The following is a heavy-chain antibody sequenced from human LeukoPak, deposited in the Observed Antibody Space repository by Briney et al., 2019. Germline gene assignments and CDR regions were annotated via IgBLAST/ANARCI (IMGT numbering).Heavy chain of an antibody. D-gene: IGHD5-24*01. CDR2: ISSSSSTI. Sequence: GGSLRLSCAASGFIFSTYNMNWVRQAPGKGLEWVSYISSSSSTIDYADSVKGRFTISRDNAKNSLYLQMDSLRVEDTAIYYCARSRDGYNSERAFDMWGQGTMVTVSS. V-gene: IGHV3-48*01. J-gene: IGHJ3*02. CDR1: GFIFSTYN. CDR3: ARSRDGYNSERAFDM.